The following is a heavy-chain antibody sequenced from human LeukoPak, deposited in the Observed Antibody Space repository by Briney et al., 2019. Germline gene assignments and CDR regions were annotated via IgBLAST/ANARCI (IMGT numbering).Heavy chain of an antibody. Sequence: PGGSLRLSCAASGFTFSSYAMSWVRQAPGKGLEWVAYITLSSTAIYYADSVRGRFTISRDNAKNSLYLQMNSLRAEDTAVYYRAREPLEALAGTSEYWGQGTLVTVSS. CDR1: GFTFSSYA. J-gene: IGHJ4*02. V-gene: IGHV3-48*01. CDR2: ITLSSTAI. CDR3: AREPLEALAGTSEY. D-gene: IGHD6-19*01.